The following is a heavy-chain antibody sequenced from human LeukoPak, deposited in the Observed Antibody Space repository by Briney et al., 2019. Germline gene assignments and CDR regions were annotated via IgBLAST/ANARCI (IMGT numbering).Heavy chain of an antibody. V-gene: IGHV6-1*01. J-gene: IGHJ4*02. Sequence: QTLSLTCAVSGDSFSSYSATWNWLRQSTSRGREWLGRKYYKSKFYTDYAPYVKSRITINPDTSKNQFSLELNSVTPEDRAVYFCASGYYYFDYWGQGTLVTVSS. CDR3: ASGYYYFDY. CDR1: GDSFSSYSAT. D-gene: IGHD6-25*01. CDR2: KYYKSKFYT.